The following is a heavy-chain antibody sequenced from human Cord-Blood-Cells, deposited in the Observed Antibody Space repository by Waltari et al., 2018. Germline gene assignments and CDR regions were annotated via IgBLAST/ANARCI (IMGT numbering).Heavy chain of an antibody. J-gene: IGHJ3*02. V-gene: IGHV3-30-3*01. D-gene: IGHD7-27*01. CDR2: ISYDGSNK. Sequence: QVQLVESGGGVVQPGRSLRLSCAASGFPFSSYAMHWVRQAPGKGLEWVAVISYDGSNKYYADSVKGRFTISRDNSKNTLYLQMNSLRAEDTAVYYCARFNNLGIFAFDIWGQGTMVTVSS. CDR1: GFPFSSYA. CDR3: ARFNNLGIFAFDI.